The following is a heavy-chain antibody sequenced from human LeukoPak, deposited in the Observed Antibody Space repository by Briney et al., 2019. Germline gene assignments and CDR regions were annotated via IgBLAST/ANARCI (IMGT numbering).Heavy chain of an antibody. Sequence: KPSETLSLTCAVYGGSFSGYYWSWIRQPPGKGLEWIGEINHSGGTNYNPSLKSRVTISVDTSKNQFSLKLSSVTAADTAVYYCARVRPLITMVRGVISHWGQGTLVTVSS. CDR1: GGSFSGYY. V-gene: IGHV4-34*01. J-gene: IGHJ4*02. D-gene: IGHD3-10*01. CDR2: INHSGGT. CDR3: ARVRPLITMVRGVISH.